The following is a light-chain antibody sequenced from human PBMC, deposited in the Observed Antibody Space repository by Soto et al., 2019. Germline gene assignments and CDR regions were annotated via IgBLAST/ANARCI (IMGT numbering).Light chain of an antibody. Sequence: QSVLTQPASVSGSPGQSITISCTGTSSDVVGYNYVSWYQQHPGKAPKLMIYDVSNRPSGVSNRFSGSKSGNTASLTISGLQAEDEADYYCSSYTSSSTPGSVFGTGTKVTVL. CDR3: SSYTSSSTPGSV. CDR2: DVS. CDR1: SSDVVGYNY. J-gene: IGLJ1*01. V-gene: IGLV2-14*01.